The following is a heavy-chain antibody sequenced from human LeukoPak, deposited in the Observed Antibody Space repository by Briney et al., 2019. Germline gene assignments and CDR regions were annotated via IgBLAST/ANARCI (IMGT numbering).Heavy chain of an antibody. CDR2: INPNSGGT. J-gene: IGHJ4*02. V-gene: IGHV1-2*02. CDR3: ARDQGYSYGYWSFAY. Sequence: ASVKVSCKASGYTFTGYYMHWVRQAPGQGLEWMGWINPNSGGTNYAQKFQGRVTMTRDTSISTAYMELSRLRSDDTAVYYCARDQGYSYGYWSFAYWGQGTLVTVSS. D-gene: IGHD5-18*01. CDR1: GYTFTGYY.